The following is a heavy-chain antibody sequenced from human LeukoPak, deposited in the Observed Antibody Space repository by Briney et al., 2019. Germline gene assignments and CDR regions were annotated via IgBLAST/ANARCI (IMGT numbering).Heavy chain of an antibody. D-gene: IGHD6-6*01. CDR1: GGSFSGYY. J-gene: IGHJ4*02. V-gene: IGHV4-34*01. CDR3: ARGVPSDY. CDR2: INHSGST. Sequence: SETLSLTCTVYGGSFSGYYWSWIRQPPGKGLEWIGEINHSGSTNYNPSLKSRVTISVDTSKNQFSLKLSSVTAADTAVYYCARGVPSDYWGQGTLVTVSS.